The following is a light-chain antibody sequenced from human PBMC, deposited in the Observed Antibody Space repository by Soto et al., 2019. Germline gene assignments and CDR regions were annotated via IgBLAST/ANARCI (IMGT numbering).Light chain of an antibody. V-gene: IGKV1-6*01. CDR3: LQDDSYPRT. Sequence: AIQMTQSPSSLSASVGDRVTITCRASQDIRTVLGWYQQKPGNSPKLLIYATSILQSGVPSRYSGIGSGTDFTLTISSLQPEDSETYYCLQDDSYPRTFGQGKKVELK. J-gene: IGKJ1*01. CDR2: ATS. CDR1: QDIRTV.